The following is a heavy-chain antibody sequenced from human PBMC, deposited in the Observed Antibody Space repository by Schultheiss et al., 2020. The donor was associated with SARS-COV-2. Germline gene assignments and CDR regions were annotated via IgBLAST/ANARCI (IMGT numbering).Heavy chain of an antibody. V-gene: IGHV3-33*08. CDR2: IWYDGSNK. D-gene: IGHD6-6*01. CDR1: GFTFSSYG. CDR3: ARELTGSSRFYYYYGMDV. Sequence: GGSLRLSCAASGFTFSSYGMHWVRQAPGKGLEWVAVIWYDGSNKYYADSVKGRFTISRDNAKNSLYLQMNSLRAEDTAVYYCARELTGSSRFYYYYGMDVWGQGTTVTVSS. J-gene: IGHJ6*02.